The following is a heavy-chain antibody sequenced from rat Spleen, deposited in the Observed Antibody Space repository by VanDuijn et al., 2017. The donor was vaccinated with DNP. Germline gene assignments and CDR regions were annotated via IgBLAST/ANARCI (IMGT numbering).Heavy chain of an antibody. J-gene: IGHJ3*01. CDR2: ISYDGAST. V-gene: IGHV5-20*01. CDR3: ARGARFAY. Sequence: EVRLVESGGGLVQPGRSLKLSCAASGFTFSDYYMAWVRQAPTKGLEWVSSISYDGASTYYRDSVKGRFTISRDNAKSSLYLQMDSLRSEDTATYYCARGARFAYWGQGTLVTVSS. CDR1: GFTFSDYY.